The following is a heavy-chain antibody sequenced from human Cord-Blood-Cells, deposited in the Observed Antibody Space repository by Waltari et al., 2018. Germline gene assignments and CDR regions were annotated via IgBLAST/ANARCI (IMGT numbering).Heavy chain of an antibody. J-gene: IGHJ5*02. CDR2: ISAYNGNT. CDR1: GYTFTSYG. V-gene: IGHV1-18*01. D-gene: IGHD2-15*01. Sequence: QVQLVQSGAEVKKPGASVKVSCKASGYTFTSYGIIWVRQAPGQGLGWMGWISAYNGNTNYAQKLQGRVTMTTDTSTSTAYMELRSLRSDDTAVYYCARDLGGCSGGSCYSENWFDPWGQGTLVTVSS. CDR3: ARDLGGCSGGSCYSENWFDP.